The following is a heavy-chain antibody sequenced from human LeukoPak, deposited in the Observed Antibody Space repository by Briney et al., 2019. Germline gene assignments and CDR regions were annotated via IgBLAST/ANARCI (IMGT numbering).Heavy chain of an antibody. Sequence: ASVKVSCKASGYTFTGYYMHWVRQAPGQGREWMGWINPNSGGTNYAQKFQGRVTMTRDTSISTAYMELSRLRSDDTAVYYCARDLTRIVGATTFGYWGQGTLVTVSS. V-gene: IGHV1-2*02. CDR1: GYTFTGYY. J-gene: IGHJ4*02. CDR2: INPNSGGT. D-gene: IGHD1-26*01. CDR3: ARDLTRIVGATTFGY.